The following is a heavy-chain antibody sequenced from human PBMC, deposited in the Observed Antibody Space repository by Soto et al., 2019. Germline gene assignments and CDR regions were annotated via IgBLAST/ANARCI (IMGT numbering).Heavy chain of an antibody. CDR3: AKAKGRSTFYYSGLDV. CDR1: GFTFGSYG. CDR2: ITAATGTT. J-gene: IGHJ6*02. V-gene: IGHV3-23*01. D-gene: IGHD1-26*01. Sequence: GGSLRLSCAASGFTFGSYGMTWVRQAPGKGLECVSGITAATGTTYYADSVKGRFTISRDLSTNTLFLQMNSLRAADSAVYYCAKAKGRSTFYYSGLDVWGQGTTVTVSS.